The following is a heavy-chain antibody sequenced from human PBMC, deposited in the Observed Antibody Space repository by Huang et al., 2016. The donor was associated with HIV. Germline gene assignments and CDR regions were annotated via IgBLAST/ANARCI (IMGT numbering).Heavy chain of an antibody. J-gene: IGHJ5*02. CDR2: VYDSGTT. CDR1: SPSSHY. CDR3: VRDQGRLAVGGIDNWFDP. Sequence: SPSSHYWGWIRHPPGKGLEWIGTVYDSGTTKYNPRLKSRITISVDTSKNGFSLNITSVSAADTAMYFCVRDQGRLAVGGIDNWFDPWGQVALVTVSS. D-gene: IGHD6-19*01. V-gene: IGHV4-59*11.